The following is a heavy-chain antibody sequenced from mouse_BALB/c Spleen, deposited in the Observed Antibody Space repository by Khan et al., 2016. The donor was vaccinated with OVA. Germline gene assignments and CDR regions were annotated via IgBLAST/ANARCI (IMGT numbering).Heavy chain of an antibody. V-gene: IGHV1-18*01. CDR2: INSKNGDS. CDR3: ARYYRYGYGMDF. J-gene: IGHJ4*01. D-gene: IGHD2-14*01. CDR1: GYTFTDYD. Sequence: VRLQQSGPELVKPGASVKIACKASGYTFTDYDMDWVKKSLGKSLEWIGDINSKNGDSIYNQKFRGKATLTVDKSSSTAYMELRSLTSEDTAVYYCARYYRYGYGMDFWGQGTSVTVSS.